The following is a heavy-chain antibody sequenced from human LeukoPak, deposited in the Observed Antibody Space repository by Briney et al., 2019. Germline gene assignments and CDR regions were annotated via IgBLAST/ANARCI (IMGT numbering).Heavy chain of an antibody. D-gene: IGHD2-15*01. J-gene: IGHJ4*02. CDR1: GSTSSSYS. Sequence: TGGSLRLSCAASGSTSSSYSMNWVRQAPGKGLEWVSYISSSSSTIYYADSVKGRFTISRDNAKNSLYLQMNSLRAEDTAVYYCARDRDIVVVVAATPAYFDYWGQGTLVTVSS. V-gene: IGHV3-48*01. CDR2: ISSSSSTI. CDR3: ARDRDIVVVVAATPAYFDY.